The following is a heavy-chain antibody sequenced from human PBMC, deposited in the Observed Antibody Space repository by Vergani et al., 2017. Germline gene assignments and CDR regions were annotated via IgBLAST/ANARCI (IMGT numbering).Heavy chain of an antibody. J-gene: IGHJ3*02. CDR3: ARVDSSGYLLDDAFDI. Sequence: QVQLQESGPGLVKHSETLSLTCTVSGCSISSGYYWGWIRQPPGKGLEWIGSIYHSGSTYSNPSLKSRVTISVDTSKNPLSLKLSSVTAADTAVYYCARVDSSGYLLDDAFDIWGQGTMVTVSS. CDR1: GCSISSGYY. D-gene: IGHD3-22*01. CDR2: IYHSGST. V-gene: IGHV4-38-2*02.